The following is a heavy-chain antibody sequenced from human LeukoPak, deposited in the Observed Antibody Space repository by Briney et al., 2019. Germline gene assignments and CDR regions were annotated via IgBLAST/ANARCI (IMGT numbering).Heavy chain of an antibody. V-gene: IGHV3-48*01. D-gene: IGHD5-24*01. CDR3: ARDYKYAFDN. CDR1: GFTFRNYS. J-gene: IGHJ4*02. CDR2: IVINSDNT. Sequence: GGSLRLSCAAPGFTFRNYSMNWFRQAPGKGLEWISHIVINSDNTNYADSVKGRFTISGDKAKNSLYLQINSLRVEDTAVYYCARDYKYAFDNWGQGTLVTVSS.